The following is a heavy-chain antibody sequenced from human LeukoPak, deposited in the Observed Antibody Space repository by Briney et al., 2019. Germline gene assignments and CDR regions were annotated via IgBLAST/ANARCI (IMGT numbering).Heavy chain of an antibody. CDR2: VSYDGNLQ. Sequence: RGSLRLSCAASGFIFSNYAIHWVRQAPGKGLEWVAAVSYDGNLQHYADAVKGRFTVSRDNSKNTVFLQINSLRTDDSAVYWCVEVYPTVTTSSVLGSWGQGTLVTVSS. J-gene: IGHJ4*02. V-gene: IGHV3-30*18. CDR1: GFIFSNYA. D-gene: IGHD4-17*01. CDR3: VEVYPTVTTSSVLGS.